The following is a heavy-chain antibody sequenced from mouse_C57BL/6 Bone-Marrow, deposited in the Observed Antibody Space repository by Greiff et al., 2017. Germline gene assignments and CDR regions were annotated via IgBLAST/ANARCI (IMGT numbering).Heavy chain of an antibody. J-gene: IGHJ3*01. Sequence: VHVKQSGPELVKPGASVKISCKASGYSFTDYNMNWVKQSNGKSLEWIGVINPNYGTTSYNQKFKGKATLTVDQSSSTAYMQLNSLTSEDSAVYYCAKEGYYYGSSYGAYWGQGTLVTVSA. V-gene: IGHV1-39*01. D-gene: IGHD1-1*01. CDR1: GYSFTDYN. CDR3: AKEGYYYGSSYGAY. CDR2: INPNYGTT.